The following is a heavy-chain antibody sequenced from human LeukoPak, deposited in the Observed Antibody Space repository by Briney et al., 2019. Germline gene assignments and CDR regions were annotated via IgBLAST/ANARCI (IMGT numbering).Heavy chain of an antibody. Sequence: TGGSLRLSCAASGFTFSSYEMNWVRQAPGKGLEWVSYISSSGSTIYYADSVKGRFTISRDNSKNTLYLQMNSLRAEDTAVYYCAKDERRSSSSLGGGSYYYYMDVWGKGTTVTISS. V-gene: IGHV3-48*03. J-gene: IGHJ6*03. CDR2: ISSSGSTI. CDR3: AKDERRSSSSLGGGSYYYYMDV. D-gene: IGHD6-13*01. CDR1: GFTFSSYE.